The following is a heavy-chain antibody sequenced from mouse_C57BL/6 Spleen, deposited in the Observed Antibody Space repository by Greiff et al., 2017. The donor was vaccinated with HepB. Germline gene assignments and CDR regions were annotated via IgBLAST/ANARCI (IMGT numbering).Heavy chain of an antibody. CDR3: TRSLIYFGTNY. CDR2: LDPEDGAT. J-gene: IGHJ2*01. D-gene: IGHD1-1*01. CDR1: GFNIKDYY. Sequence: VQLQQSGAELVKPGASVKLSCTASGFNIKDYYIHWVKQRTEQGLEWIGRLDPEDGATKYAPKFHDKATITADTSSNTAYLQLSSLTSEDTAVYYCTRSLIYFGTNYWGQGTTLTVSS. V-gene: IGHV14-2*01.